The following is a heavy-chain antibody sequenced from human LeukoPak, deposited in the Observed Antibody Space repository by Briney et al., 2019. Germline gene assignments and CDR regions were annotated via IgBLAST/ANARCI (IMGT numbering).Heavy chain of an antibody. CDR3: ARTFDY. J-gene: IGHJ4*02. V-gene: IGHV3-48*03. CDR1: GXTVSSYE. Sequence: GESLKISFAASGXTVSSYEMNWVRQAPGKGLEWVSYISSSGSTIYYADSVKGRFTISRDNAKNSLFLQMNSLRAEDTAVYYCARTFDYWGQGTLVTVSS. CDR2: ISSSGSTI.